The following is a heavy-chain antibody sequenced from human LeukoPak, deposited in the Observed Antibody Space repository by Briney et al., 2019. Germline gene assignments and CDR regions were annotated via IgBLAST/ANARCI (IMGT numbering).Heavy chain of an antibody. Sequence: PSETLSLTCTVSGGSISSYYWSWIRQPPGKGLEWIGSIYFSGSTNYNPSLKSRVTISVDTSKKQFSLKLISLTAADTAKYYCARDYCSSTSCHAAKHWFDPWGQGTLVTVSS. J-gene: IGHJ5*02. CDR1: GGSISSYY. CDR2: IYFSGST. CDR3: ARDYCSSTSCHAAKHWFDP. V-gene: IGHV4-59*01. D-gene: IGHD2-2*01.